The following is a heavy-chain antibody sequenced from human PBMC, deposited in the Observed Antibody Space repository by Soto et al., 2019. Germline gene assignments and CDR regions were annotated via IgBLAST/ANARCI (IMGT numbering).Heavy chain of an antibody. J-gene: IGHJ3*02. Sequence: GGSLRLSCVASGLTVSSNYMSWVRQAPGKGLDWVSVIYSDGTTNYEDSVKGRFIISRHNSKNTLYLQMDSLRPEDTALYYCVRWQGGRDINGLDIWGQGTMVTVSS. CDR2: IYSDGTT. CDR3: VRWQGGRDINGLDI. V-gene: IGHV3-53*04. CDR1: GLTVSSNY. D-gene: IGHD2-8*01.